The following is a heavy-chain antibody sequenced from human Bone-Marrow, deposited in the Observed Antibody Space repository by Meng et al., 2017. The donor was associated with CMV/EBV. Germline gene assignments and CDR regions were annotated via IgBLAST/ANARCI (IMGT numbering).Heavy chain of an antibody. CDR2: INSDGSST. D-gene: IGHD3-9*01. V-gene: IGHV3-74*01. CDR3: ARDQDYDILTGYSTFYYYYGMDV. J-gene: IGHJ6*02. Sequence: GGSLRLSCAASGFTFSSYWMHWVRQAPGKGLVWVSRINSDGSSTSYADSVKGRFTISRDNAKNTLYLQMNSLRAEDTAVYYCARDQDYDILTGYSTFYYYYGMDVWGQGTTVTFSS. CDR1: GFTFSSYW.